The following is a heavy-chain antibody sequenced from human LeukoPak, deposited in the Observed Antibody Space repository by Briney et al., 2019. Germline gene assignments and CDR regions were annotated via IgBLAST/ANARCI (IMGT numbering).Heavy chain of an antibody. D-gene: IGHD3-3*01. V-gene: IGHV1-2*02. CDR2: INPNSGGT. CDR3: ARGEYDFWSGYYRNFDY. J-gene: IGHJ4*02. Sequence: ASVEVSCKASGYTFTGYYMHWVRQAPGRGLEWMGWINPNSGGTNYAQKFQGRVTMTRDTSISTAYMELSRLRSDDTAVYYCARGEYDFWSGYYRNFDYWGQGTLVTVSS. CDR1: GYTFTGYY.